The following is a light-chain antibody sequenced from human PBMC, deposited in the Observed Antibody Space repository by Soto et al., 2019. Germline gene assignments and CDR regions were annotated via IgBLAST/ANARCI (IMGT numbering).Light chain of an antibody. J-gene: IGKJ2*01. V-gene: IGKV3-20*01. CDR1: QTINNNY. CDR2: AAS. CDR3: EQYGLPSHS. Sequence: ELVLTQSPGTLSLSPGERATLSCRASQTINNNYLAWYQPKPGQTPRLLVNAASNRAPGIPDRFSGGGSGTACTLTISSLEPEDCAVYYCEQYGLPSHSFGQGTRVVIK.